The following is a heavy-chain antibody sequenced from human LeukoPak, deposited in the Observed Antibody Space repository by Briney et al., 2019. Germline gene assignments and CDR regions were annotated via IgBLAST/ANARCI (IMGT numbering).Heavy chain of an antibody. J-gene: IGHJ3*02. D-gene: IGHD5-18*01. CDR2: VYYSGNT. V-gene: IGHV4-59*01. CDR1: GGPISTYY. CDR3: ARGYTPDTFDI. Sequence: SETLSLTCTGSGGPISTYYWSWIRQPPGKGLEWIAHVYYSGNTNYNPSLKSRVTISVDTSKNHFSLGLSSVTAADTAVYYCARGYTPDTFDIWGQGTMVSVSS.